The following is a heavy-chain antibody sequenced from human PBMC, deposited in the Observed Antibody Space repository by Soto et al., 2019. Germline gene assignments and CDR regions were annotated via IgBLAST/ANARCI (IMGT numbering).Heavy chain of an antibody. CDR3: ALGRGRPYYFDY. J-gene: IGHJ4*02. CDR2: INPSSGST. CDR1: RYTFTSYD. Sequence: GASVKVSCKSSRYTFTSYDVHWVRQAPGQGLEWVGLINPSSGSTDYAQTFQDRITMTTDTSTSTVYMELSSLRSEDTAVYFCALGRGRPYYFDYWGQGTLVTVSS. V-gene: IGHV1-46*03. D-gene: IGHD1-26*01.